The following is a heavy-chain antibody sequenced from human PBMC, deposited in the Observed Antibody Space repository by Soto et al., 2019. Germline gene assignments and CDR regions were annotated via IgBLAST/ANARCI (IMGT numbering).Heavy chain of an antibody. D-gene: IGHD5-12*01. CDR1: GFTVSSNY. CDR2: IYSGGST. Sequence: GGSLRLSCAASGFTVSSNYMSWVRQAPGKGLEWVSVIYSGGSTYYADSVKGRFTISRDNSKNTLYLQMNSLRAEDTAVYYCARAHVEMATITWFDPWGQGTLVTVSS. V-gene: IGHV3-53*01. J-gene: IGHJ5*02. CDR3: ARAHVEMATITWFDP.